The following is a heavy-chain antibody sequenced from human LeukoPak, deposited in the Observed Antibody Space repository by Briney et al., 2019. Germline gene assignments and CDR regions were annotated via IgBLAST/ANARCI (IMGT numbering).Heavy chain of an antibody. CDR2: IIPIFGTA. J-gene: IGHJ6*03. CDR3: ARVDEYSSSSPYYYYYMDV. D-gene: IGHD6-6*01. Sequence: GSSVKVSCKASGGTFSSYAISWVRQAPGQGLEWMGGIIPIFGTANYAQKFQGRVTITTDGSTSTAYMELSSLGSEDTAVYYCARVDEYSSSSPYYYYYMDVWGKGTTVTVSS. CDR1: GGTFSSYA. V-gene: IGHV1-69*05.